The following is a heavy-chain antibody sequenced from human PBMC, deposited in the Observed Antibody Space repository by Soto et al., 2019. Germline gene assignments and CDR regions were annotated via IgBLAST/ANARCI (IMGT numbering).Heavy chain of an antibody. CDR2: IIPIFGTA. CDR3: ARNDPIAAAGQIGFDY. Sequence: SVKVSCKASGGTFSSYAISWVRQAPGQGLEWMGGIIPIFGTANYAQKFQGRVTITADESTSTAYMELSSLRSEDTAVYYCARNDPIAAAGQIGFDYWGQGTLVTVSS. J-gene: IGHJ4*02. D-gene: IGHD6-13*01. V-gene: IGHV1-69*13. CDR1: GGTFSSYA.